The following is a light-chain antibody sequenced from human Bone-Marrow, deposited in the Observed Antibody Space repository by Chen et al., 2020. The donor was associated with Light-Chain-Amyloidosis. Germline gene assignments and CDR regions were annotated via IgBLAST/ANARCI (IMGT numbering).Light chain of an antibody. CDR3: QVWERSADRPV. Sequence: SYVLTQPSSVSVAPGQTATIACGGNNIGSTSVHWYQQTPGQAPLLVVYDDSDRPSGIPERLSGSNAGNPATLTISRFAAGDEADYYCQVWERSADRPVFGGGTKLTVL. CDR2: DDS. CDR1: NIGSTS. J-gene: IGLJ2*01. V-gene: IGLV3-21*02.